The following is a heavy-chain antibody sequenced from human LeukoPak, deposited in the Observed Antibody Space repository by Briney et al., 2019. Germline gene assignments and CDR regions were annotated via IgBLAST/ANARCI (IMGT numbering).Heavy chain of an antibody. CDR1: GFTFSSYE. CDR2: ISSSGSTI. V-gene: IGHV3-48*03. CDR3: ARPTVDYEGFGF. Sequence: QPGGSLRLSCAASGFTFSSYEMNWVRQAPGKGLEWVSYISSSGSTIYYADSVKGRFTISRDNAKNSLYLQMNSLRAEDTAVYYCARPTVDYEGFGFWGQGTLVTVSS. D-gene: IGHD4-17*01. J-gene: IGHJ4*02.